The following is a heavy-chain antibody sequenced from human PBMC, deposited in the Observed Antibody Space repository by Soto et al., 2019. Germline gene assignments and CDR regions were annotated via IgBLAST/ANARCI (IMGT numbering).Heavy chain of an antibody. CDR1: GFTVNNNH. J-gene: IGHJ4*02. D-gene: IGHD1-1*01. CDR2: IYSGGTT. Sequence: EVQLVESGGGLIQPGGSLRLSCAASGFTVNNNHMSWVRQAPGKGLEWVSIIYSGGTTYYADSVKGRFTISRDNSKNTLYLQMNCLRVEDTAVYYCLTAPVVWTYWGQGTLVTVSS. V-gene: IGHV3-53*01. CDR3: LTAPVVWTY.